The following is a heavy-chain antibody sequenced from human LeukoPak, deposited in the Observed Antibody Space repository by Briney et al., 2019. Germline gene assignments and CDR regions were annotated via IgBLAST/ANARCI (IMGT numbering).Heavy chain of an antibody. J-gene: IGHJ4*02. D-gene: IGHD6-13*01. CDR2: ITHSGST. CDR3: ARAIAAAGNYFDY. Sequence: SETLSLTCAVYGGSFSGYYWSWIRQPPGKGLEWIGEITHSGSTNYNPSLKSRVTISVDTSKNQFSLKLSSVTAADTAVYYCARAIAAAGNYFDYWGQGTLVTVSS. V-gene: IGHV4-34*01. CDR1: GGSFSGYY.